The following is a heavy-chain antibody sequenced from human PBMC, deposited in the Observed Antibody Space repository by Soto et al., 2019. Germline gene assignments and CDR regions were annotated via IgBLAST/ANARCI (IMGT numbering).Heavy chain of an antibody. J-gene: IGHJ4*02. CDR1: GFTFSSYS. CDR2: FRTSGDGGTT. V-gene: IGHV3-23*01. D-gene: IGHD3-10*01. CDR3: AKKVNSGPGSQYFDY. Sequence: SLRLSCAASGFTFSSYSMSWVRQAPGKGLEWVSGFRTSGDGGTTYYADSVKGRFTISRDNSKNMLFLQMNSLGAEDTAIYYCAKKVNSGPGSQYFDYWGQGTLVTVSS.